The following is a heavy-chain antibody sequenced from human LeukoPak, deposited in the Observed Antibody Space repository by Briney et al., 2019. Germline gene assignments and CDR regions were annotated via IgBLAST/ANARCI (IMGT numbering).Heavy chain of an antibody. CDR3: ARAARIYSYGYSLY. V-gene: IGHV1-8*01. CDR1: GYTFTSYD. CDR2: MNPNSGDT. D-gene: IGHD5-18*01. Sequence: ASVKVSCKASGYTFTSYDINWVRQATGQGLEWMGWMNPNSGDTGYAQKFQGRVTMTRNTSISTAYMELSSLRSEDTAVYYCARAARIYSYGYSLYWGQGTLVTVSS. J-gene: IGHJ4*02.